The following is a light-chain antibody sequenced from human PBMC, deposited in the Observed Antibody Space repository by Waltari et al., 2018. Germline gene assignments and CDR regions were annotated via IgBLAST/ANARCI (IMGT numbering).Light chain of an antibody. J-gene: IGLJ2*01. CDR3: QAWDSSTVV. CDR1: NLGEKY. V-gene: IGLV3-1*01. CDR2: QDS. Sequence: SYELTQPPSVSVSPGQTASTTCSGDNLGEKYACWYQQKPGQSPVLVIYQDSKRPSGIPERFSGSNSGNTATLTISGTQAMDEADYYCQAWDSSTVVFGGGTKLTVL.